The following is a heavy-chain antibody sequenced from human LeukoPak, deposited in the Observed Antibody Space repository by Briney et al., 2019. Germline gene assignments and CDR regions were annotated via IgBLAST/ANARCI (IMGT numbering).Heavy chain of an antibody. V-gene: IGHV3-7*01. Sequence: GGSLRLSYAASGFSFSTYWLSWVRQAPGKGLEWVANMKPDGSEIYYVDSVKARFIISRDNAKNSLYLQMNSLRVEDTAVYYCARDSDVATYDYWGQGTLVTVSS. CDR1: GFSFSTYW. D-gene: IGHD5-12*01. J-gene: IGHJ4*02. CDR3: ARDSDVATYDY. CDR2: MKPDGSEI.